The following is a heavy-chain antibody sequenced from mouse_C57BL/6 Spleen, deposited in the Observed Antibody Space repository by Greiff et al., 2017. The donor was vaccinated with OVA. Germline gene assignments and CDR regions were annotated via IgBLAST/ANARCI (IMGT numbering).Heavy chain of an antibody. J-gene: IGHJ2*01. Sequence: QVQLQQSGPELVKPGASVKISCKASGYSFTSYYIHWVKQRPGQGLEWIGWIYPGSGNTKYNEKFKGKATLTADTSSSTAYMQLSSLTSEDSAVYYCAGWLQLYFDYWGQGTTLTVSS. CDR1: GYSFTSYY. CDR2: IYPGSGNT. V-gene: IGHV1-66*01. D-gene: IGHD2-2*01. CDR3: AGWLQLYFDY.